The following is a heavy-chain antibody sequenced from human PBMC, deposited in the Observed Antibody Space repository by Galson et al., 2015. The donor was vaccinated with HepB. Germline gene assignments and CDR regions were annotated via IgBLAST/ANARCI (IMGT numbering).Heavy chain of an antibody. CDR1: GGSISSFY. D-gene: IGHD3-10*01. CDR2: IYNSGST. J-gene: IGHJ5*02. CDR3: ARDRGEGSFNWFDP. V-gene: IGHV4-59*01. Sequence: SETLSLTCTVSGGSISSFYWSWVRQPPGKGLEWIGYIYNSGSTTYNPSLKSRVTISVDTSKKQFSLKLSSVAAADTAVYYCARDRGEGSFNWFDPWGQGTLVTVSS.